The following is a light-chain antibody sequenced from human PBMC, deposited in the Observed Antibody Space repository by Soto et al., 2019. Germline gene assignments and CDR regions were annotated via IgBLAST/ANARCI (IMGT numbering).Light chain of an antibody. V-gene: IGLV2-14*01. CDR1: SSDVGGYNY. CDR2: DVS. CDR3: SSYTSSSTRV. J-gene: IGLJ1*01. Sequence: QSVLTQPASVSGFPGRSITISCTGTSSDVGGYNYVSWYQQHPGKAPKLMIYDVSNRPSGVSNRFSGSKSGNTASLAISGLQAEDEADYYCSSYTSSSTRVFGTGTKVTVL.